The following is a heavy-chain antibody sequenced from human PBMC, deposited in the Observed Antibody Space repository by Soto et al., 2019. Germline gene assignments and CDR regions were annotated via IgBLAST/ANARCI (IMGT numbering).Heavy chain of an antibody. J-gene: IGHJ6*03. CDR3: ATAPANDYGDYGWSDYYYYMDV. CDR1: GFTFSDYY. Sequence: PGGSLRLSCAASGFTFSDYYMSWIRQAPGKGLEWVSYISSSGSTIYYADSVKGRFTISRDNAKNSLYLQMNSLRAGDTAVYYCATAPANDYGDYGWSDYYYYMDVWGKGTTVTVSS. D-gene: IGHD4-17*01. CDR2: ISSSGSTI. V-gene: IGHV3-11*01.